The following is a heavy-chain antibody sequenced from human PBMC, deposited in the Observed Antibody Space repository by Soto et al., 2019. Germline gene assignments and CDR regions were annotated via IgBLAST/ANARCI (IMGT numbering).Heavy chain of an antibody. V-gene: IGHV1-69*06. CDR2: LVPVFGTA. J-gene: IGHJ4*02. CDR3: APIPGVFDY. CDR1: GGTFSSLA. D-gene: IGHD2-21*01. Sequence: QVQLVQSGAEVKKPGSSVKVSCKASGGTFSSLAISWVRQAPGQGLEWMGGLVPVFGTANYAQKFQDRVTITADKSTGTSYMELSSLRSEDTAVYYCAPIPGVFDYWGQGTLVTVSS.